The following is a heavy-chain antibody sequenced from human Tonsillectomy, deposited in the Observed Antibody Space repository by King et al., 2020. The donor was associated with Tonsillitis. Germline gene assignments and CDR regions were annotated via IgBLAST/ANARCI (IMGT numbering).Heavy chain of an antibody. CDR1: GYTFTSYY. Sequence: VQLVQSGAEVKKPGASVKVSCKASGYTFTSYYMQWVRQAPGQGLEWMGIINPSDGSTNYAQKFQGRVTMTRDTSTSTVYMELSSLRSEDMAVYYCARGSEGYSSSWSYWFDPWGQGTLVTVSS. CDR3: ARGSEGYSSSWSYWFDP. D-gene: IGHD6-13*01. CDR2: INPSDGST. V-gene: IGHV1-46*03. J-gene: IGHJ5*02.